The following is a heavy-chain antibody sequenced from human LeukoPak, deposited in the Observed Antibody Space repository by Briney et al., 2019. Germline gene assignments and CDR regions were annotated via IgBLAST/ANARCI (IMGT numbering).Heavy chain of an antibody. V-gene: IGHV4-59*01. CDR3: AGGHYPLEY. J-gene: IGHJ4*02. Sequence: SETLSLTCSVSGGSINSGYWSWIRHPPGKGLEWIGLLYPSGSTNYNPSLKSRVTISVDTPRTQFSLKLSSMTAADTAVYYCAGGHYPLEYWGQGTLVTVSS. CDR1: GGSINSGY. CDR2: LYPSGST. D-gene: IGHD1-26*01.